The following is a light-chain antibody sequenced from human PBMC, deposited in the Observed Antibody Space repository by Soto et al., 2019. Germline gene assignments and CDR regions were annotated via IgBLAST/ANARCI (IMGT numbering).Light chain of an antibody. V-gene: IGKV3-20*01. CDR1: ESVTSNY. CDR3: QYYDTSATWT. CDR2: AAS. Sequence: EIVLTQSPGTLSLSPGERATLSCRASESVTSNYLAWYQQKPGQAPRLLIYAASMRATGIADRFSGSGSGTDFTLTISRLGPEDFAVYFCQYYDTSATWTFGQGTKVEIK. J-gene: IGKJ1*01.